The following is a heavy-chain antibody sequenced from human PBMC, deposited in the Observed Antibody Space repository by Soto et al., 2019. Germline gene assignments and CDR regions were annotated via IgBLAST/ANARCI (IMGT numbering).Heavy chain of an antibody. Sequence: ASVKVSCKASGYTFTSYYMHWVRQAPGQGLEWMGIINPSGGSTSYAQKFQGRVTMTRDTSTSTVYTELSSLRSEDTAVYYCARTMGETPSSWNWFDPWGQGTLVTVS. CDR1: GYTFTSYY. V-gene: IGHV1-46*01. CDR2: INPSGGST. CDR3: ARTMGETPSSWNWFDP. J-gene: IGHJ5*02. D-gene: IGHD3-16*01.